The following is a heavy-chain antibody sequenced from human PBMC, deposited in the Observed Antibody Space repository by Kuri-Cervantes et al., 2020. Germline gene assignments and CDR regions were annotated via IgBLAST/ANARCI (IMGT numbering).Heavy chain of an antibody. CDR2: IIPIFGAT. CDR3: ARDRTNYGDYGDPMDV. CDR1: EGPFSSST. D-gene: IGHD4-17*01. V-gene: IGHV1-69*05. Sequence: KVSCKASEGPFSSSTNSWVRQSPGQGLEWMGGIIPIFGATNYAQKFQGRVTISTDESTNTAYMELRSLRSDDTAVYYCARDRTNYGDYGDPMDVWGKGTTVTVSS. J-gene: IGHJ6*03.